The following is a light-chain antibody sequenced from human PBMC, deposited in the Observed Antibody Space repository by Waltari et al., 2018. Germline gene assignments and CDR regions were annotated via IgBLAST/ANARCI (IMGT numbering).Light chain of an antibody. CDR2: EGT. V-gene: IGLV2-14*01. CDR1: TSEIGNHDY. CDR3: SSYTGSSTLLV. J-gene: IGLJ2*01. Sequence: QSALTQPASVSGSPGQSITISCTGTTSEIGNHDYVSWYQQHPGKAPKLLIYEGTNRPSGVSPRFSGSKSGSTASLTISGLQADDEAHYYCSSYTGSSTLLVFGGGTDLTVL.